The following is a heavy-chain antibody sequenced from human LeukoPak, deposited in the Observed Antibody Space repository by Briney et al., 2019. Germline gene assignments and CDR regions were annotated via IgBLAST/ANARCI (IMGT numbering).Heavy chain of an antibody. V-gene: IGHV4-61*01. CDR1: GGSVSSGSHY. D-gene: IGHD6-6*01. Sequence: SSETLSLTCTVSGGSVSSGSHYWSWIRQPPGKGLEWIGYIYYSGSTNYNPSLKSRVTISVDTSKNQFSLKLSSVTAADTAVYYCARDGLEYSSRAGAFDIWGQGTMVTVSS. CDR2: IYYSGST. J-gene: IGHJ3*02. CDR3: ARDGLEYSSRAGAFDI.